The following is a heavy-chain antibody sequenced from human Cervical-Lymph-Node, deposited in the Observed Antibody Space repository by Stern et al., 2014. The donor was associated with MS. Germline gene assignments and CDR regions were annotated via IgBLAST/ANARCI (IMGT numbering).Heavy chain of an antibody. Sequence: VQIVESGAEVKKPGSSVKVSFKASGGTFSSYAISWVRQAPGHGLEWMGGIIPIFGTANYAQKCQGRVTITADESTSTAYMELSSLRSEDTAVYYCARSYGAVAGTGSDYWGQGTLVTVSS. D-gene: IGHD6-19*01. CDR1: GGTFSSYA. CDR3: ARSYGAVAGTGSDY. J-gene: IGHJ4*02. CDR2: IIPIFGTA. V-gene: IGHV1-69*01.